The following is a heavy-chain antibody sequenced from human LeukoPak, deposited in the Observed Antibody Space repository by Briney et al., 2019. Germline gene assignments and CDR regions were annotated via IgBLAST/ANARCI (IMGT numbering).Heavy chain of an antibody. CDR2: INSDGSST. CDR1: GFTFSSYW. Sequence: GGSLRLSCAASGFTFSSYWMHWVRQAPGKGLVWVSRINSDGSSTSYADSVKGRFTISRDSAKNTLYLQMNSLRAEDTAVYYCARGKLLRNYYYGMDVWGQGTTVTASS. V-gene: IGHV3-74*01. CDR3: ARGKLLRNYYYGMDV. J-gene: IGHJ6*02. D-gene: IGHD2-15*01.